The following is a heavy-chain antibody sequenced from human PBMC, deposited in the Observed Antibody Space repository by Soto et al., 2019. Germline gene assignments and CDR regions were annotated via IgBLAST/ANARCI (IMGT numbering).Heavy chain of an antibody. Sequence: PGGSLRLSCAASGFTFSAFAMSWVRQAPGKGLEWVSTISEGGGTPLYADSVKGRFTISRDNSKNTLHLQMTTLRAEDTAVYFCAKRNRYYFDSWGQGSLVTVSS. CDR2: ISEGGGTP. J-gene: IGHJ4*02. CDR3: AKRNRYYFDS. V-gene: IGHV3-23*01. CDR1: GFTFSAFA.